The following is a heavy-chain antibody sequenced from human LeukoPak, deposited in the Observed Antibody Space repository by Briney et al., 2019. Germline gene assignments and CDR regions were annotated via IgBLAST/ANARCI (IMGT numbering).Heavy chain of an antibody. Sequence: ASVKVSCKASGYTFTSYGISWVRQAPGQGLEWVGWISAYNRDTNYAQKVQGRVTLTTDTSATTAYMELRSLRSDDTAVYYCARDTSGGPYFDYWGQGTLVTVAS. D-gene: IGHD4-23*01. V-gene: IGHV1-18*01. CDR2: ISAYNRDT. CDR1: GYTFTSYG. J-gene: IGHJ4*02. CDR3: ARDTSGGPYFDY.